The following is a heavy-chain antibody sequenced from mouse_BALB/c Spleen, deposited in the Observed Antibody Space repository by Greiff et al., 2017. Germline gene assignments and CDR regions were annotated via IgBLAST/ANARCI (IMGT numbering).Heavy chain of an antibody. CDR3: ARRGWPAWFAY. V-gene: IGHV1S81*02. Sequence: VQLQQPGAELVKPGASVKLSCKASGYTFTSYWMHWVKQRPGQGLEWIGEINPSNGRTNYNEKFKSKATLTVDKSSSTAYMQLSSLTSEDSAVYYCARRGWPAWFAYWGQGTLVTVSA. D-gene: IGHD2-3*01. CDR1: GYTFTSYW. J-gene: IGHJ3*01. CDR2: INPSNGRT.